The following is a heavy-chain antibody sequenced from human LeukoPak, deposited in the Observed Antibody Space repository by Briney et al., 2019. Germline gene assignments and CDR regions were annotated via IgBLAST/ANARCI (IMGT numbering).Heavy chain of an antibody. V-gene: IGHV1-8*01. Sequence: ASVKVSCKASGYTFTSYDINWVRQATGQGLEWMGWMNPNSGNTGYAQKFQGRVTMTRNTSISTAYMELNSLRSEDTAVYYCARGGYCTNGVCYTGIFDYWGQGTLVTVSS. CDR1: GYTFTSYD. CDR2: MNPNSGNT. CDR3: ARGGYCTNGVCYTGIFDY. J-gene: IGHJ4*02. D-gene: IGHD2-8*01.